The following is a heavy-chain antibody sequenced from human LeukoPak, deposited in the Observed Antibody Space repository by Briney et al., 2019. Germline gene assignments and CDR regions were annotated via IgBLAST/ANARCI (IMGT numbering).Heavy chain of an antibody. D-gene: IGHD3-10*01. CDR2: ISSSSSYI. V-gene: IGHV3-21*01. CDR3: ARDWSQHGSGSYLDY. Sequence: PGGSLRLSYAASGFTFSSYSMNWVRLAPGKGLEWDSYISSSSSYIYYADSVKGRFTISRDNAKYSLYLQMNSLRAEDTAVYYCARDWSQHGSGSYLDYWGQGTLVTVSS. CDR1: GFTFSSYS. J-gene: IGHJ4*02.